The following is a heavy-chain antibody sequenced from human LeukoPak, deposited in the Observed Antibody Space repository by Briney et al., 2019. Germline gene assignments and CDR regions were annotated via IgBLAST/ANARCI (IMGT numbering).Heavy chain of an antibody. CDR3: AREADSGYYRSVNY. Sequence: GGSLRLSCTASGFTLSRFAMHWVRQAPGKGLEWLGHMSDDGIEKHYVDSVRGRFTISRDPSKNTLYLEMTSLRTEDTAVYYCAREADSGYYRSVNYWGQGTMVTVS. V-gene: IGHV3-30-3*01. CDR2: MSDDGIEK. CDR1: GFTLSRFA. J-gene: IGHJ4*02. D-gene: IGHD2-15*01.